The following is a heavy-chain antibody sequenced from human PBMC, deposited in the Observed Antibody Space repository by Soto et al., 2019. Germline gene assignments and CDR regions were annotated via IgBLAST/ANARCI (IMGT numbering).Heavy chain of an antibody. D-gene: IGHD1-1*01. J-gene: IGHJ6*02. V-gene: IGHV2-26*01. CDR2: IFSDNER. Sequence: SGPTLVNPTETLTLTCTVSGFSLTTGKMGVSWIRQPPGKALEWLAHIFSDNERSYSTSLQGRLTISKDTSGSQVVLSMTNVDPVDKATYYCARMNVESYQFYYAMDVWGQGTTVTVSS. CDR3: ARMNVESYQFYYAMDV. CDR1: GFSLTTGKMG.